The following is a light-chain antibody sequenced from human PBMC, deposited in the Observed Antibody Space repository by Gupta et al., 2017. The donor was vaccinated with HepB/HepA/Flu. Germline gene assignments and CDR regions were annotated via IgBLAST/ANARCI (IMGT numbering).Light chain of an antibody. CDR1: SSDVGSYNR. CDR3: SSYTSSSTLV. Sequence: VTISCTGTSSDVGSYNRVSWYQQLPGTAPILMLYEVNQRPSGVADRFAGSKSGNTASLTISGLHAEDEADYYCSSYTSSSTLVFGTGTKVTVL. CDR2: EVN. V-gene: IGLV2-18*02. J-gene: IGLJ1*01.